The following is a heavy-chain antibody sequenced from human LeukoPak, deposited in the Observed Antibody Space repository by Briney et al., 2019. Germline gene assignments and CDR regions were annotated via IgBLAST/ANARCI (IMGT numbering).Heavy chain of an antibody. CDR2: ISGSGGST. CDR1: GFTFSSYA. J-gene: IGHJ6*02. V-gene: IGHV3-23*01. D-gene: IGHD3-10*01. CDR3: AKDFKVSGWYYYGMDV. Sequence: GGSLRLSCAASGFTFSSYAMSWVRQARGKGLEWVSAISGSGGSTYYADSVKGRFTISRDNSKNTLYLQMNSLRAEDTAVYYCAKDFKVSGWYYYGMDVWGQGTTVTVSS.